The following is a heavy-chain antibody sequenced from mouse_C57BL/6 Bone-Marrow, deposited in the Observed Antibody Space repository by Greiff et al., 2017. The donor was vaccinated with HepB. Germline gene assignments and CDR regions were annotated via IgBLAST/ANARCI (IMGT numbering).Heavy chain of an antibody. CDR3: ARRVDYEYY. J-gene: IGHJ2*01. CDR1: GYTFTSYG. Sequence: VKLMESGAELARPGASVKLSCKASGYTFTSYGISWVKQRTGQGLEWIGEIYPRSGNTYYNEKFKGKATLTADKSSSTAYMELRSLTSEDSAVYFCARRVDYEYYWGQGTTLTVSS. D-gene: IGHD2-4*01. CDR2: IYPRSGNT. V-gene: IGHV1-81*01.